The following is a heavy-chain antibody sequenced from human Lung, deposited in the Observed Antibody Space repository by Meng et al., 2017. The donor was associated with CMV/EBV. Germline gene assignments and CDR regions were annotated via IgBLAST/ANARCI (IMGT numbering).Heavy chain of an antibody. V-gene: IGHV1-69*05. J-gene: IGHJ5*02. CDR1: GGTFSSYA. CDR3: ARNPYDYGINWFDP. CDR2: IIPIFGTA. D-gene: IGHD4-17*01. Sequence: KASGGTFSSYAISWVQQAPRQGLEWMGGIIPIFGTANYAQKFQSRVTITTDESTSTAYMELSSLRSEDTAVYYCARNPYDYGINWFDPWGQGTLVTVSS.